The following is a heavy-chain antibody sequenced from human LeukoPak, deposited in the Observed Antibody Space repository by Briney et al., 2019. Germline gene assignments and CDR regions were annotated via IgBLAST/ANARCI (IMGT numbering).Heavy chain of an antibody. CDR1: GGSISRTSTY. Sequence: SETLSLTCTVSGGSISRTSTYWGWIRQPPGKGLEYIVNIYFSGRTYHNPSLKSRVTISVDTSQNQFSLKLTSVTAADSAVYFCAKSGGDTDYFDYWGQGTLVTVSS. J-gene: IGHJ4*02. CDR3: AKSGGDTDYFDY. V-gene: IGHV4-39*01. D-gene: IGHD4-17*01. CDR2: IYFSGRT.